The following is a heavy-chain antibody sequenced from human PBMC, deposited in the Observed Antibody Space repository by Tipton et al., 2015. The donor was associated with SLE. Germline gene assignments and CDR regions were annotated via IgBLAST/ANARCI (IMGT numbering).Heavy chain of an antibody. V-gene: IGHV4-59*01. D-gene: IGHD3-10*01. CDR3: AREGGNSGYGLDV. J-gene: IGHJ6*02. CDR1: GGSMSSYY. Sequence: LRLSCTVSGGSMSSYYWSWIRQPPGKGLEWIGFISYSGITNYNPSLKSRVTISVDTSKNQFYLKLTSVTAADTAVYYCAREGGNSGYGLDVWGQGTTVTVSS. CDR2: ISYSGIT.